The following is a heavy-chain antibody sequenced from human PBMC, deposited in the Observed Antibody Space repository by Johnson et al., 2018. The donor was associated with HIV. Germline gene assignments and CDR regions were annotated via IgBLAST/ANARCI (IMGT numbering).Heavy chain of an antibody. Sequence: MQLVESGGGLVKPGGSLRLSCAASGFTFIRYWMSWVRQAPGKGLEWVANIKQDGSEKTYVDSVKGRFTISRDNAKKSLYLQMNSLRAEDTAVYYCASPYSYGLDDAFDIWGQGTMVTVSS. CDR2: IKQDGSEK. D-gene: IGHD5-18*01. J-gene: IGHJ3*02. CDR1: GFTFIRYW. V-gene: IGHV3-7*05. CDR3: ASPYSYGLDDAFDI.